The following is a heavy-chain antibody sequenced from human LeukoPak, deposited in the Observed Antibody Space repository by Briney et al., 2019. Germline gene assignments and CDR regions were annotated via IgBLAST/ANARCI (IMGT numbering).Heavy chain of an antibody. CDR1: GGTFSSYA. J-gene: IGHJ4*02. CDR2: IIPILGIA. CDR3: ARARGYGDDFVY. Sequence: SVKVSCKASGGTFSSYAISWVRQAPGQGLEWMGRIIPILGIANYAQKFQGRVTITADKSTSTAYMELSSLRSEDTAVYYCARARGYGDDFVYWGQGTLVTVSS. D-gene: IGHD4-17*01. V-gene: IGHV1-69*04.